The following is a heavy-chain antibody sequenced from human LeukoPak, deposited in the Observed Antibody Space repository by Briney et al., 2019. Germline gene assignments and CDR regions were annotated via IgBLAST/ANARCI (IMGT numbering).Heavy chain of an antibody. CDR1: GYTFINYY. V-gene: IGHV1-2*02. J-gene: IGHJ3*02. CDR2: INPNSGGT. D-gene: IGHD5-18*01. Sequence: ASVKVSCKASGYTFINYYMHWVRQAPGQGLEWMGWINPNSGGTNYAQKFQGRVTMTRDTSISTAYMELSRLRSDDTAVYYCARDQGVYVDTAMSDAFDIWGQGTMVTVSS. CDR3: ARDQGVYVDTAMSDAFDI.